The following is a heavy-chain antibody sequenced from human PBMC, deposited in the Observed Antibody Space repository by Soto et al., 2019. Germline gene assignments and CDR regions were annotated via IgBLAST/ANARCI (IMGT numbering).Heavy chain of an antibody. CDR2: IYYSGST. J-gene: IGHJ6*02. CDR1: GGSISSGDYY. Sequence: QVQLQESGPGLVKPSQTLSLTCTVSGGSISSGDYYWSWIRQPPGKGLEWIGYIYYSGSTYYNPSLKSRVTISVDTSKHQFSLKQSSVTAEDTAVYYCARGIDIVLVPAATHYYGMDVWGQGTTVTVSS. D-gene: IGHD2-2*01. CDR3: ARGIDIVLVPAATHYYGMDV. V-gene: IGHV4-30-4*01.